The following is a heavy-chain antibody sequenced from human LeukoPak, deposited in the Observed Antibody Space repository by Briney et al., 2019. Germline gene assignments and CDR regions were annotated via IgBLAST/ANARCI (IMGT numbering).Heavy chain of an antibody. Sequence: ASVKVSCKASGYTFTSYYMHWVRQAPGQGLEWMGIINPSGGSTSYAQKFQGRVTMTRDMSTSTVYMELSSLRSEDTAVYYCARAAEQQWAFDIWGQGTMVTVSS. J-gene: IGHJ3*02. V-gene: IGHV1-46*01. D-gene: IGHD6-13*01. CDR1: GYTFTSYY. CDR2: INPSGGST. CDR3: ARAAEQQWAFDI.